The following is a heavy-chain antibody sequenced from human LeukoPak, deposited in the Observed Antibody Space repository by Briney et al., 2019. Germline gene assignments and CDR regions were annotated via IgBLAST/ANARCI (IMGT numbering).Heavy chain of an antibody. V-gene: IGHV3-53*04. Sequence: GGSLRLSCAASGFTVSSNYMSWVRQAPGKGLEWVSVIYSGGSTYYADSVKARFTISRHNSKNTLYLQMNSLRAEDTAVYYCARGTNSGSYYGMDVWGQGTTVTVSS. CDR3: ARGTNSGSYYGMDV. CDR2: IYSGGST. J-gene: IGHJ6*02. D-gene: IGHD1-26*01. CDR1: GFTVSSNY.